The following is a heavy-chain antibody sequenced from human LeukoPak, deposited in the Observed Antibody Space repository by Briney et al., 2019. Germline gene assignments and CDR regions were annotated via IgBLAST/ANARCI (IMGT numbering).Heavy chain of an antibody. D-gene: IGHD6-13*01. CDR1: GFTFSSYE. CDR2: ISNSGSTI. CDR3: ARGSRYSSSWYWFDP. V-gene: IGHV3-48*03. Sequence: PGGSLRLSCATSGFTFSSYEMNWVRQAPGKGLEWVSYISNSGSTIYYADSVKGRLTISRDNAKNSLYLQMNSLRAEDTAVYYCARGSRYSSSWYWFDPWGQGTLVTVSS. J-gene: IGHJ5*02.